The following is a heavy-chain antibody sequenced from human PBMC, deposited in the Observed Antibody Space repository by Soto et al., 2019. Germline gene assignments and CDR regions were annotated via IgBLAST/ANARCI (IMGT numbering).Heavy chain of an antibody. D-gene: IGHD2-2*01. CDR1: GFTFSSYG. J-gene: IGHJ6*02. CDR3: AKDGAVDCSSTSCYHYHYYYGMDV. V-gene: IGHV3-30*18. Sequence: QVQLVESGGGVVQPGRSLRLSCAASGFTFSSYGMHWVRQAPGKGLEWVAVISYDGSNKYYADSVKGRFTISRDNSKNTLYLQMNSLRAEDTAVYYCAKDGAVDCSSTSCYHYHYYYGMDVWGQGTTVTVSS. CDR2: ISYDGSNK.